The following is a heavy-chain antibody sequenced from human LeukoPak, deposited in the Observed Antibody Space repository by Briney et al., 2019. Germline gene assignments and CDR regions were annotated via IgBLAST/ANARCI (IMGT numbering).Heavy chain of an antibody. Sequence: PGVSLRLSCAASGFTFSSYRMNWVRQAPGEGLEGVSSISSSGIYIYYVDSVKGRFTISRDNAKNSLYLQMDSLRAEDTAVYYCARGEGYCSSTSCYNGYSQQWGQGTLVTVSS. CDR1: GFTFSSYR. V-gene: IGHV3-21*01. J-gene: IGHJ1*01. CDR2: ISSSGIYI. D-gene: IGHD2-2*02. CDR3: ARGEGYCSSTSCYNGYSQQ.